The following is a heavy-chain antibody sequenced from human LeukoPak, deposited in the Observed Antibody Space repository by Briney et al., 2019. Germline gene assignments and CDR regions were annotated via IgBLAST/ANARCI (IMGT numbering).Heavy chain of an antibody. CDR2: IYYSGST. V-gene: IGHV4-59*12. CDR3: ARVTGAAAGSIDYYYMDV. J-gene: IGHJ6*03. Sequence: SETLSLTCTVSGGSISSYYWSWIRQPPGKGLEWIGYIYYSGSTNYNPSLKSRVTISVDTSKNQFSLKLSSVTAADTAVYYCARVTGAAAGSIDYYYMDVWGKGTTVTVSS. D-gene: IGHD6-13*01. CDR1: GGSISSYY.